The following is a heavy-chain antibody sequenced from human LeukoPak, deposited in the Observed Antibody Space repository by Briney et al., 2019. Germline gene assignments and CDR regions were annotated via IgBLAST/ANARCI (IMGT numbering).Heavy chain of an antibody. Sequence: SGTLSLTCEVSGGSITSTNWWSWVRQPPGQGLEWIGEVSLSGLTNYNPSLSSRVIMALDTSKNHLSLHLTSVTAADTAVYYCSRENGAFSPFGYWGQGYLVTVLS. CDR3: SRENGAFSPFGY. V-gene: IGHV4-4*02. D-gene: IGHD2-8*01. CDR2: VSLSGLT. J-gene: IGHJ4*02. CDR1: GGSITSTNW.